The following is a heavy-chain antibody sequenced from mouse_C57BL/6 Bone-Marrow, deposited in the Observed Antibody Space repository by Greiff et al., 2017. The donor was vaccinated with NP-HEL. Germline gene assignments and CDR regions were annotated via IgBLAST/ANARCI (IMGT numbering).Heavy chain of an antibody. D-gene: IGHD2-4*01. CDR2: ISYDGSN. J-gene: IGHJ3*01. CDR3: ASYYDYDDGVAY. Sequence: EVKLQESGPGLVKPSQSLSLTCSVTGYSITSGYYWNWIRQFPGNKLEWMGYISYDGSNNYNPSLKNRISITRDTSKNQFFLKLNSVTTEDTATYYCASYYDYDDGVAYWGQGTLVTVSA. CDR1: GYSITSGYY. V-gene: IGHV3-6*01.